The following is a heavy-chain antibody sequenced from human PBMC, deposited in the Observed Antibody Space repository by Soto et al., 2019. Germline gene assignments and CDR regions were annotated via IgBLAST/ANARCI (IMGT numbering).Heavy chain of an antibody. J-gene: IGHJ6*02. CDR3: ARGGSFGDYNYYEGMDV. Sequence: GGSLRLSCAASGFPFSPYSMNWVRQAPGKGLEWVSSITSTSSYIYYADSVKGRFTISRDNAKNSLYLQMHSLRAEDTAVYYCARGGSFGDYNYYEGMDVWGRGTTVTVSS. V-gene: IGHV3-21*01. D-gene: IGHD4-17*01. CDR2: ITSTSSYI. CDR1: GFPFSPYS.